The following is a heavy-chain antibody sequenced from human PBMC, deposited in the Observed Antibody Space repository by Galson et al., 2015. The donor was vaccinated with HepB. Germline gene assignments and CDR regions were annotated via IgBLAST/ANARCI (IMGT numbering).Heavy chain of an antibody. CDR2: ISSYSSTI. Sequence: SLRLSCAASGFTFSSYNMNWVRQAPGKGLEWVSYISSYSSTIYYADSVKGRFTISRDDAKNSLYLQMNSLRAEDTAVYYCARTRKEDIWGQGTMVTVSS. CDR1: GFTFSSYN. V-gene: IGHV3-48*01. J-gene: IGHJ3*02. CDR3: ARTRKEDI.